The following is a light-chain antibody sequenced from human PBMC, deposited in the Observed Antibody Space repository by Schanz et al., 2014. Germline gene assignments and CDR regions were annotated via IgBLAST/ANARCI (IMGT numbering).Light chain of an antibody. Sequence: QSALTQPASVSGSPGQSITISCSGSSSDIGSYALVSWYQQHPGKAPKFIIYEGNKRPSGVSNRFSGSKYGNTASLTISGLQAEDEAHYYCCTYAGTIPVVFGTGTKVTVL. CDR2: EGN. CDR3: CTYAGTIPVV. V-gene: IGLV2-23*01. J-gene: IGLJ2*01. CDR1: SSDIGSYAL.